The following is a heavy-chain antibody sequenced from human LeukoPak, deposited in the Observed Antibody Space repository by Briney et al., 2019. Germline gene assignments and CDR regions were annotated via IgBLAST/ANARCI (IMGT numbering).Heavy chain of an antibody. J-gene: IGHJ4*02. Sequence: GGSLRLSCAASGFTFSSYGMHWVRQAPGKGLDWVAFIRYDGRNKYYADSVKGRFTISRDNSKNTLFLQMNSLRAEDTAVYYCAKGSDYGGNSDYFDYWGQGTLVTVSS. V-gene: IGHV3-30*02. CDR1: GFTFSSYG. CDR3: AKGSDYGGNSDYFDY. D-gene: IGHD4-23*01. CDR2: IRYDGRNK.